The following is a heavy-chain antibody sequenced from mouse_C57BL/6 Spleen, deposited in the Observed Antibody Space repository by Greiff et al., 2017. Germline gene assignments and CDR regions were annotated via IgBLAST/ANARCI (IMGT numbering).Heavy chain of an antibody. CDR3: ARHRTTVVPYAMDY. CDR1: GFSLTSYG. J-gene: IGHJ4*01. V-gene: IGHV2-6-1*01. CDR2: IWSDGST. Sequence: VQLQESGPGLVAPSQSLSITCTVSGFSLTSYGVHWVRQPPGKGLEWLVVIWSDGSTTYNSALKSRLSISKDNSKSQVFLKMNSLQTDDTAMYYCARHRTTVVPYAMDYWGQGTSVTVSS. D-gene: IGHD1-1*01.